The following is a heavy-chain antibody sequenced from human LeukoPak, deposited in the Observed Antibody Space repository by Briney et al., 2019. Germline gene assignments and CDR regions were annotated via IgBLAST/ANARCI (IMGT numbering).Heavy chain of an antibody. CDR1: GFTFSGFW. D-gene: IGHD5-18*01. CDR3: ARQASYGYLIDY. Sequence: GGSLRLSCAVSGFTFSGFWMSWSRQAPGKGLEWVASINSDGSEGYYADVVKGRFTISRDNAKNSLYLQINSLRAEDTAVYYCARQASYGYLIDYWGQGTLVTVSS. CDR2: INSDGSEG. V-gene: IGHV3-7*03. J-gene: IGHJ4*02.